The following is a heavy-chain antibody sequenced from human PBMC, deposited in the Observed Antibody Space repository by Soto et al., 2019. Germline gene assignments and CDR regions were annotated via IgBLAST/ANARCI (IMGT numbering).Heavy chain of an antibody. V-gene: IGHV4-31*03. CDR3: ARRDSSVTRFDSFDY. D-gene: IGHD4-17*01. Sequence: QVQLQESGPGLVKPSQTLSLTCTVSGGSISSSGYYWSWIRQHPGKGLEWVGYIYSSGSTHYNPSLKSRAIISVDTSKDQFSLKLNSVTAADTAVYYCARRDSSVTRFDSFDYWGQGTLVTVSS. J-gene: IGHJ4*02. CDR1: GGSISSSGYY. CDR2: IYSSGST.